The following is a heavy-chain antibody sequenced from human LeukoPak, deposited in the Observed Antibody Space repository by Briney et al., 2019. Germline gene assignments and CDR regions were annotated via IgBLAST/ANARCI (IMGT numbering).Heavy chain of an antibody. CDR2: ISAYNGNT. CDR1: GYTFTSYG. Sequence: ASVKVSCKASGYTFTSYGISWVRQAPGQGHEWMGWISAYNGNTNYAQKLQGRVTMTTDTSTSTAYMELRSLRSDDTAVYYCARDRGPYGSGSYGDYWGQGTLVTVSS. V-gene: IGHV1-18*01. J-gene: IGHJ4*02. CDR3: ARDRGPYGSGSYGDY. D-gene: IGHD3-10*01.